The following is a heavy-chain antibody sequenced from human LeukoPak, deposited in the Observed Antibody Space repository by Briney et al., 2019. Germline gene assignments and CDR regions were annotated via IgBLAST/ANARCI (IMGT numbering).Heavy chain of an antibody. J-gene: IGHJ4*02. V-gene: IGHV4-34*01. Sequence: SETLSLTCAVYGGSLSGYSWSWIRQPPGKGLEWMGELNHSGSTNYNPSLKSRVTISVDTSKNQFSLKLSSVSAADSAFYYCARVPGRPAAVFDYWGPGTLVTVSS. CDR3: ARVPGRPAAVFDY. CDR2: LNHSGST. CDR1: GGSLSGYS. D-gene: IGHD2-2*01.